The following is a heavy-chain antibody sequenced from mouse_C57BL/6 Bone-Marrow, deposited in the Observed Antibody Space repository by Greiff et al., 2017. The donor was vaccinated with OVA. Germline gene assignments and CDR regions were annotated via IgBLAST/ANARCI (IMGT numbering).Heavy chain of an antibody. CDR3: ARGRIRRAMDY. CDR2: IHPNSGST. V-gene: IGHV1-64*01. CDR1: GYTFTSYW. Sequence: QVQLQQPGAELVKPGASVKLSCKASGYTFTSYWMHWVKQRPGQGLEWIGMIHPNSGSTNYNVKFKSKATLTVDKSSSTAYMQLSSLTSEDSAVYYCARGRIRRAMDYWGQGTSVTVAS. D-gene: IGHD2-12*01. J-gene: IGHJ4*01.